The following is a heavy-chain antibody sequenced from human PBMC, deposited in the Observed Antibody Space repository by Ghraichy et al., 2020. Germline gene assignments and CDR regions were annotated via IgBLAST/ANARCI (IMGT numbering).Heavy chain of an antibody. D-gene: IGHD3-22*01. J-gene: IGHJ4*02. CDR1: GYTFSTYG. Sequence: ASVKVSCKASGYTFSTYGISWVRQAPGQGLEWMGWISAYNGHTNYAQKLQGRVTMTTDTSTSTAYMELRSLRSDDTAVYLCARWTVGYYDSSGYSYYFDYWGQGSLVTGSS. CDR2: ISAYNGHT. V-gene: IGHV1-18*01. CDR3: ARWTVGYYDSSGYSYYFDY.